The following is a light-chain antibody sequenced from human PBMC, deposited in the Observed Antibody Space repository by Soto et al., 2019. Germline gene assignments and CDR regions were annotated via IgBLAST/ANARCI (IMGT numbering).Light chain of an antibody. V-gene: IGLV2-8*01. Sequence: QSALTQPPSASGFPGQSVTISCTGTSSDVGYYDYVSWYQQPPGKAPKLVIYEVTKRPSGVPDRVSASKSGNTASLTVSALRAEDEADYYCSSYACSNNFVFGSGTKVTVL. CDR3: SSYACSNNFV. CDR2: EVT. CDR1: SSDVGYYDY. J-gene: IGLJ1*01.